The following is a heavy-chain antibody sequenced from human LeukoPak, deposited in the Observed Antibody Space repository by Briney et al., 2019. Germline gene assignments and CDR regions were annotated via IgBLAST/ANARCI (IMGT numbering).Heavy chain of an antibody. D-gene: IGHD3-9*01. CDR1: GFTFSNAW. CDR3: ASYYDIFAGYYTH. Sequence: PGGSLRLSCAASGFTFSNAWMSWVRQAPGKGLEGGANIKQDGSEKYHVDSGKGRFPIFRDNAKNSLYLQMNSLRAEDTAVYYCASYYDIFAGYYTHWGQGTLVTVSS. CDR2: IKQDGSEK. J-gene: IGHJ4*02. V-gene: IGHV3-7*01.